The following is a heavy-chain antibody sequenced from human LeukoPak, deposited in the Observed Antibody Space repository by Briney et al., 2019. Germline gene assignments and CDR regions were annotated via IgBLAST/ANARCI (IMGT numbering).Heavy chain of an antibody. CDR3: ARDLYSSGYFDY. V-gene: IGHV3-11*06. J-gene: IGHJ4*02. CDR1: GFTFSDYY. CDR2: ISSSSSYT. D-gene: IGHD6-19*01. Sequence: GGSLRLSCAASGFTFSDYYMSWIRQAPGKGLEWVSYISSSSSYTNYADSVKGRFTISRDNSKNTLYLQVNSLRAEDTAVYYCARDLYSSGYFDYWGQGTLVTVSS.